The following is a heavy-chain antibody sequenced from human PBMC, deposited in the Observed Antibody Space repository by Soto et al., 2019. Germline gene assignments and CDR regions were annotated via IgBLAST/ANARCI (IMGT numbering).Heavy chain of an antibody. CDR2: IYYSGST. J-gene: IGHJ4*02. CDR1: GGSISSYY. CDR3: ARTRGDILTGYYLY. Sequence: SETLSLTCTVSGGSISSYYWSWIRQPPGKGLEWIGYIYYSGSTNYNPSLKSRVTISVDTSKNQFSLKLSSVTAADTAVYYCARTRGDILTGYYLYWGQGTLVTVSS. V-gene: IGHV4-59*08. D-gene: IGHD3-9*01.